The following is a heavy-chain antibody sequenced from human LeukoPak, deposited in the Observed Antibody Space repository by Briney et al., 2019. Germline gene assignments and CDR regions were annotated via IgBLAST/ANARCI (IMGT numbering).Heavy chain of an antibody. CDR3: AKYGSGQLWLLGWYFDF. V-gene: IGHV3-23*01. D-gene: IGHD3-16*01. CDR1: GYTFYNYA. J-gene: IGHJ2*01. CDR2: ISHDGAST. Sequence: GGSQRLSCAASGYTFYNYAVTWVRQAPGKGLEWVSSISHDGASTHYADSVKGRFTISRDNSKNTVFLQMDSLRAEYTAVYFCAKYGSGQLWLLGWYFDFWGRGTLVSVSS.